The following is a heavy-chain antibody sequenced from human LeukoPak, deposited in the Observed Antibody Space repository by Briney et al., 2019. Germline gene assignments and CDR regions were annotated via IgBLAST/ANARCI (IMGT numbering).Heavy chain of an antibody. J-gene: IGHJ4*02. CDR3: TTKVIRGNSGDDYDD. D-gene: IGHD5-12*01. CDR2: ISSNGNEK. V-gene: IGHV3-30*03. Sequence: GGALPLSCAAPRVNFSKFGKPWARPAPRQGREWGGLISSNGNEKLYGDSAKGRFTISRDDSKSTLYLQMNSLRVEDTAVYYCTTKVIRGNSGDDYDDWGQGTLVTVSS. CDR1: RVNFSKFG.